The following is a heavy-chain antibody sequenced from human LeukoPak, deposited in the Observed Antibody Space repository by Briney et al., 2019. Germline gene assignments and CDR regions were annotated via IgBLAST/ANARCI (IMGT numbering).Heavy chain of an antibody. CDR1: GYTFTSYA. V-gene: IGHV1-3*01. CDR2: INAGNGNT. CDR3: ARDRDSSGYSPRN. Sequence: GASVKVSCKASGYTFTSYAMHWVRQAPGQRLEWTGWINAGNGNTKYSQKFQGRVTITRDTSASTAYMELSSLRSEDTAVYYCARDRDSSGYSPRNWGQGTLVTVSS. D-gene: IGHD3-22*01. J-gene: IGHJ4*02.